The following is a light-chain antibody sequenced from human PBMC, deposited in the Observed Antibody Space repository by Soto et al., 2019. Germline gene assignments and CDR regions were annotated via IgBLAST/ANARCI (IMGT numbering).Light chain of an antibody. V-gene: IGKV1-5*03. Sequence: DIPITQSPSSLSASIADTATITSRASQTISSWLAWYQQKPGKAPKLLIYKASTLKSGVPSRFSGSGSGTEFTLTISSLQPDDFATYYCQHYNSYSEAFGQGTKVDIK. J-gene: IGKJ1*01. CDR3: QHYNSYSEA. CDR1: QTISSW. CDR2: KAS.